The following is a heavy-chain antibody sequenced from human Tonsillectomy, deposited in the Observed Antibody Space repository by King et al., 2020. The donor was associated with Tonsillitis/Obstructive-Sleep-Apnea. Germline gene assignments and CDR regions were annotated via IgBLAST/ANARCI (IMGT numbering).Heavy chain of an antibody. D-gene: IGHD6-19*01. CDR1: GGSVSSGSYY. V-gene: IGHV4-61*01. Sequence: QLQESGPGLVKPSETLSLTCTVSGGSVSSGSYYWSWIRQPPGKGLEWIGYIYYSGSTNYNPPLKSRVTISVDTSKNQFSLKLSSVTAADTAVYYCTRDGYSSGWSPQYYFDYWGQGTLVTVSS. J-gene: IGHJ4*02. CDR3: TRDGYSSGWSPQYYFDY. CDR2: IYYSGST.